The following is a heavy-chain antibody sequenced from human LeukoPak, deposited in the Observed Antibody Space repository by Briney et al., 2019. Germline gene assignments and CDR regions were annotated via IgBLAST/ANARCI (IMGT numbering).Heavy chain of an antibody. J-gene: IGHJ4*02. CDR1: GFTFSSYA. V-gene: IGHV3-23*01. CDR3: AKTYRYCSSTSCYNY. CDR2: ISGSGDST. Sequence: PGGSLRLSCAASGFTFSSYAMSWVCQAPGKGLEWVSGISGSGDSTYYADSVKGRFTISRDNSKNTLYLQMNSLRAEDTAVYYCAKTYRYCSSTSCYNYWGQGTLVTVSS. D-gene: IGHD2-2*02.